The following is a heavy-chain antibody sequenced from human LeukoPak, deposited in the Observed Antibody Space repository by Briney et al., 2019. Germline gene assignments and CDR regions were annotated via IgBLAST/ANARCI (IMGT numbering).Heavy chain of an antibody. CDR3: AREYYYDSSFLGDAFDI. Sequence: SETLSLTCTVSGGSISSSSYYWSWIRQPAGKGLEWIGRIYTSGSTNCNPSLKSRVTMSVDTSKNQFSLKLSSVTAADTAVYYCAREYYYDSSFLGDAFDIWGQGTMVTVSS. CDR1: GGSISSSSYY. V-gene: IGHV4-61*02. CDR2: IYTSGST. D-gene: IGHD3-22*01. J-gene: IGHJ3*02.